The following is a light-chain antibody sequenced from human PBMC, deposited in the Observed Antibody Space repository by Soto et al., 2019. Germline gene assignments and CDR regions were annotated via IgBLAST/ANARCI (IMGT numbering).Light chain of an antibody. Sequence: DIQMTQCPSTLSASIGDRVTITCRASQSISSWLAWYQQKPGKAPKLLIYKASSLESGVPSGFSGSGSGTEFTLTISSLQPDDFATYYCQQYNSYPWTFGQGTKVEIK. CDR2: KAS. CDR3: QQYNSYPWT. J-gene: IGKJ1*01. V-gene: IGKV1-5*03. CDR1: QSISSW.